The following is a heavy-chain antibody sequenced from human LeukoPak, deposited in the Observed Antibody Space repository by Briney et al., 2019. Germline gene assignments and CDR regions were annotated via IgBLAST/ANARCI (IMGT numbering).Heavy chain of an antibody. J-gene: IGHJ4*02. CDR3: ARDVVAAAGTWDY. CDR1: GGSISSNSYY. D-gene: IGHD6-13*01. V-gene: IGHV4-39*07. CDR2: IYYSGST. Sequence: SETLSLTCAVSGGSISSNSYYWGWIRQPPGKGLEWIGSIYYSGSTYYNPSLKSRVTISVDTSKNQLSLKLSSVTAADTAVYYCARDVVAAAGTWDYWGQGTLVTVSS.